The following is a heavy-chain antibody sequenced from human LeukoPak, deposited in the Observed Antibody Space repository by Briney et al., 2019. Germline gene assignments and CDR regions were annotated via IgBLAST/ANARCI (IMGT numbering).Heavy chain of an antibody. CDR2: IHQDGSEQ. CDR1: GFTXTXXW. J-gene: IGHJ4*02. Sequence: GFTXTXXWMCWVRXAPGKGLEWGANIHQDGSEQFYLDSVEGRFTISRDNAKSSLYLQMDNLRAEDTAVYYCSNGIYSSSYWGRGTLVTVSS. D-gene: IGHD6-6*01. CDR3: SNGIYSSSY. V-gene: IGHV3-7*01.